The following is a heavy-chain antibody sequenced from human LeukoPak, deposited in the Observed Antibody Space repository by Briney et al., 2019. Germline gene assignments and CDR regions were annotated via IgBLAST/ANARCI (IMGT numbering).Heavy chain of an antibody. CDR2: ISAYNGNT. D-gene: IGHD2-2*01. CDR1: GYTSTSYG. CDR3: ARVAAIVVVPAANSYGMDV. Sequence: ASVKVSCKASGYTSTSYGISWVRQAPGQGLEWMGWISAYNGNTNYAQKLQGRVTMTTDTSTSTAYMELRSLRSDDTAVYYCARVAAIVVVPAANSYGMDVWGQGTTVTVSS. V-gene: IGHV1-18*01. J-gene: IGHJ6*02.